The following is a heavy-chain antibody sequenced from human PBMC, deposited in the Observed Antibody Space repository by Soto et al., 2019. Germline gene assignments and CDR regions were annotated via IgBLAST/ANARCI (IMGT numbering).Heavy chain of an antibody. CDR2: IPRSGSEA. CDR1: GFTFRVSA. J-gene: IGHJ1*01. CDR3: TKEGSDSCSYWES. Sequence: GSLRLSFAAPGFTFRVSALSWVREAPGKGMEHVASIPRSGSEAFYGDSQRGRFSMSRDNSKPMLTQEVNCQRGEDTARYYCTKEGSDSCSYWESGGQGALGTVPS. V-gene: IGHV3-23*05. D-gene: IGHD1-26*01.